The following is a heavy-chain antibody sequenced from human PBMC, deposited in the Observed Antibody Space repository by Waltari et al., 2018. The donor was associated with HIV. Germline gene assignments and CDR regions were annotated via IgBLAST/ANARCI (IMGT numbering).Heavy chain of an antibody. D-gene: IGHD4-17*01. V-gene: IGHV3-43D*03. J-gene: IGHJ3*02. CDR1: GFTFAAYA. Sequence: EVQLVESGGVVVQPGVSLRLSCAASGFTFAAYAMHWVRQAPGKGLEWVSFISWDGGSTYYADSVKGRFTISRDNSKNSLYLQMNSLRAEDTALYYCSTYGDSEAFDIWGQGTMVTVS. CDR3: STYGDSEAFDI. CDR2: ISWDGGST.